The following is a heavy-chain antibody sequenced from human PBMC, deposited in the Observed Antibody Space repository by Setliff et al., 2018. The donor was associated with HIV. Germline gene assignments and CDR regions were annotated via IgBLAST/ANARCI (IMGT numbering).Heavy chain of an antibody. CDR3: TIPASSLAPN. CDR1: GGSISSSNYY. V-gene: IGHV4-39*01. Sequence: PSETLSLTCTVSGGSISSSNYYWGWIRQPPGKGLEWIGSIYSSGNTYYNPSLQSRLTISRDTSRNQFSLKLSSVTAADTAVYYCTIPASSLAPNWGRGTQVTVSS. J-gene: IGHJ4*02. CDR2: IYSSGNT.